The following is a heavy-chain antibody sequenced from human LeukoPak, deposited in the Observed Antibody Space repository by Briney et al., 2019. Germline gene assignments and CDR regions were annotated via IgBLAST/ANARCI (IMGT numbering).Heavy chain of an antibody. V-gene: IGHV3-23*01. CDR1: GFTISSYG. CDR3: AKPTGPNYFDY. Sequence: PGGSLRLSCAASGFTISSYGMSWVRQAPGKGLEWVSYISGSGGGTLYADSVKGRFSISRDNSKNTLYLQMNSLRVEDTAVYYCAKPTGPNYFDYWGQGALVPVSS. D-gene: IGHD1-14*01. CDR2: ISGSGGGT. J-gene: IGHJ4*02.